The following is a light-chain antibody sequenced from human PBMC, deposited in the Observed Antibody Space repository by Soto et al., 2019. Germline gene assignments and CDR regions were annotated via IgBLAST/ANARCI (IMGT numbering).Light chain of an antibody. CDR1: SSDVGGYNY. Sequence: QSALTQPASVSGSPGQSITISCTGTSSDVGGYNYFSWYQLHPGKAPRLMIYDVSNRPSGVSNRFSGSKSDNTASLTISGLQAEDEADYHCSSYTGSSTVVFGGGTKLTVL. CDR3: SSYTGSSTVV. J-gene: IGLJ2*01. V-gene: IGLV2-14*01. CDR2: DVS.